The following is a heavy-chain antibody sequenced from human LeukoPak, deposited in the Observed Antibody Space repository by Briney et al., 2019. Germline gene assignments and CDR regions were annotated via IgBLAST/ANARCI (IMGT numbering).Heavy chain of an antibody. CDR2: IIPIFGTA. D-gene: IGHD2-2*01. J-gene: IGHJ6*04. CDR3: ARGWSVPAATYYYYGMDV. Sequence: SVKVSCKASGGTFSSYAISWVRQAPGQGLEWMGGIIPIFGTANYAQKFQGRVTITADKSTSTAYMELSSLRSEDTAVYYCARGWSVPAATYYYYGMDVWGKGTTVTVSS. V-gene: IGHV1-69*06. CDR1: GGTFSSYA.